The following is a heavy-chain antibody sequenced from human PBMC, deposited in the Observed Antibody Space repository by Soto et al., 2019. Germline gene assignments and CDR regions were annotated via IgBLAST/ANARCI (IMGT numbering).Heavy chain of an antibody. V-gene: IGHV3-74*01. D-gene: IGHD4-17*01. CDR3: ARGGAYGDYRSDY. CDR2: INSDGSHT. Sequence: EVQLVESGGGLAQPGGSLRLSCAASGFNFSICWMHWVRQAPGKGLVWVSRINSDGSHTDYADSVKGRFTISRDNANNTLYLQINSLGAEDTAVFYCARGGAYGDYRSDYWGQGTLVTVSS. J-gene: IGHJ4*02. CDR1: GFNFSICW.